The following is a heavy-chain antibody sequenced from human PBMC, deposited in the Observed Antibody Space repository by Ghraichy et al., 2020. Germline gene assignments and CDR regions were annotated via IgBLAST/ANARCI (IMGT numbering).Heavy chain of an antibody. CDR3: ASDTRIFSGAVNI. CDR2: IYSGGNI. J-gene: IGHJ3*02. D-gene: IGHD2-15*01. CDR1: GFAVSGNY. V-gene: IGHV3-66*02. Sequence: GGSLRLSCAASGFAVSGNYMSWVRQTPGKRLEWVSVIYSGGNIFYTDSVKGRFTISRDSSKNTLYLQMNSLRTEDTAVYYCASDTRIFSGAVNIWGQGTMVTVSS.